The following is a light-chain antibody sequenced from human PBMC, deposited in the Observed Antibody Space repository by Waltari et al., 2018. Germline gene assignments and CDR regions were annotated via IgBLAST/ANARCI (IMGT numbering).Light chain of an antibody. CDR3: SSYTSSSTLVV. CDR1: SSDVGGYNY. Sequence: QSALTQPASVSGSPGQSITISCTGTSSDVGGYNYVSWYQQHPGNAPKLMIYEVSNRASGVSNRFSGSKSGNTASLTISGLQAEDEADYYCSSYTSSSTLVVFGGGTKLTVL. CDR2: EVS. V-gene: IGLV2-14*01. J-gene: IGLJ2*01.